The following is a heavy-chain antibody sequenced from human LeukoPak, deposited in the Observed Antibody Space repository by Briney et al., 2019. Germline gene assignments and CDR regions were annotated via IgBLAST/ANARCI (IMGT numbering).Heavy chain of an antibody. J-gene: IGHJ6*03. CDR2: IKQDGSEK. D-gene: IGHD2-2*01. CDR3: ARVGFLRYCSSTSCRKYYYYYMDV. V-gene: IGHV3-7*01. Sequence: GGSLRLSCAASGFTFSSYWMSWVRQAPGKGLELVANIKQDGSEKYYVDSVKGRFTISRDNAKNSLYLQMNSLRAEDTAVYYCARVGFLRYCSSTSCRKYYYYYMDVWGKGTTVTVSS. CDR1: GFTFSSYW.